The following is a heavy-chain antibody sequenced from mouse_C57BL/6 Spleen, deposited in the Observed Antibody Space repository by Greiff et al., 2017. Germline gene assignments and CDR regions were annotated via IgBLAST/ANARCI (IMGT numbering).Heavy chain of an antibody. V-gene: IGHV1-82*01. J-gene: IGHJ1*03. CDR2: IYPGDGDT. CDR1: GYAFSSYW. CDR3: ARETDYGSSYWYFDV. D-gene: IGHD1-1*01. Sequence: VQLQQSGAELVKPGASVKISCKASGYAFSSYWMNWVKQRPGKGLEWIGQIYPGDGDTNYNGKFEGKATLTADKTSSTAYMQLSSLTSEDSAVYFCARETDYGSSYWYFDVWGTGTTVTVSS.